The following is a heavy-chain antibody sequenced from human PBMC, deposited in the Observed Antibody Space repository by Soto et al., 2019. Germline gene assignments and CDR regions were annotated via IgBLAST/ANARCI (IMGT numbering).Heavy chain of an antibody. J-gene: IGHJ4*02. CDR3: ARDLAGHIAVAGTGDY. D-gene: IGHD6-19*01. Sequence: QVQLVQSGAEVKKPGSSVKVSCKASGGTFSSYAISWARQAPGQGLEWMGGIIPIFGTANYAQKFQGRVTITADESTSTAYMELSSLRSEDTAVYYCARDLAGHIAVAGTGDYWGQGTLVTVSS. CDR1: GGTFSSYA. V-gene: IGHV1-69*01. CDR2: IIPIFGTA.